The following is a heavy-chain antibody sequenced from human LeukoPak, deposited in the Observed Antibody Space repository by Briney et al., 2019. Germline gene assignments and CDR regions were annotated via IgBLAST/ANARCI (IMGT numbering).Heavy chain of an antibody. J-gene: IGHJ4*02. V-gene: IGHV4-59*01. CDR1: GGAISSYY. CDR2: IYYSGST. Sequence: SETLSLTCTVSGGAISSYYWGWIRQPPGKGLDWIGYIYYSGSTNYNPSLKSRVTISVDTSKNQFSLKLSSVTAADTAVYYCARDLGAGMVYFDYWGQGTLVTVSS. CDR3: ARDLGAGMVYFDY. D-gene: IGHD6-19*01.